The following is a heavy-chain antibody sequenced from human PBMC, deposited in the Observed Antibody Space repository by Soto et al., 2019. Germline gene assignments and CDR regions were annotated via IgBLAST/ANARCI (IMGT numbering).Heavy chain of an antibody. CDR2: IYYSGST. J-gene: IGHJ4*02. Sequence: PGKGLEWIGYIYYSGSTNVNPSLKSRVTIAVDTSKNQFSLKLSSVTAADTAVYYCARSLMTTVTQWPGGFDYWGLGTRASVPS. D-gene: IGHD4-17*01. CDR3: ARSLMTTVTQWPGGFDY. V-gene: IGHV4-59*08.